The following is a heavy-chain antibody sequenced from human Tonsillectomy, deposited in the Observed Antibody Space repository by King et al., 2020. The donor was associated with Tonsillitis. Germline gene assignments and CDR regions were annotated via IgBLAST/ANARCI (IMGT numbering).Heavy chain of an antibody. D-gene: IGHD6-13*01. Sequence: QVQLVESGGGVVQPGRSLRLSCAASGFTFSSYAMHWVRQAPGKGLEWVAVISYDGSNKYYADSVKGRFTISRDNSKNTLYLQMNSLRAEDTAVYYCARGKGSDSSSWYRGHDYWGQGTLVTVSS. CDR1: GFTFSSYA. J-gene: IGHJ4*02. CDR3: ARGKGSDSSSWYRGHDY. CDR2: ISYDGSNK. V-gene: IGHV3-30*04.